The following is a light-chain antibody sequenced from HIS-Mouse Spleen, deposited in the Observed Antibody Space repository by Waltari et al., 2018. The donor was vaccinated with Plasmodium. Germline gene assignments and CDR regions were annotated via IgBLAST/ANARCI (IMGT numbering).Light chain of an antibody. Sequence: QAVLTQPSSLSASPGASASLTCTLRSGINVGTYRIYWYQQKPGRPHQYLLWYKSDSGKQQGSRVPSIFSGSKDASDNGGILLISGLQSEDEADYYCMIWHSSAWVFGGGTKLTVL. V-gene: IGLV5-45*03. CDR1: SGINVGTYR. CDR2: YKSDSGK. J-gene: IGLJ3*02. CDR3: MIWHSSAWV.